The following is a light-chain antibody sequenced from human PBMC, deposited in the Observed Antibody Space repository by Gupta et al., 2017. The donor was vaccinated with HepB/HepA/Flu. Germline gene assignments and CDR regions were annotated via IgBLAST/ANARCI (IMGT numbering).Light chain of an antibody. CDR1: SLRSYY. V-gene: IGLV3-19*01. Sequence: SSELTQDPAVSVALGQTVRITCQGDSLRSYYASWYQQKGGQAPVLVNSGKSNRPSGIPDRFSGSSSGNTASLTIKGAQAEDEADYYCNYRDSSGNLVVFGGGTKLTVL. CDR3: NYRDSSGNLVV. J-gene: IGLJ2*01. CDR2: GKS.